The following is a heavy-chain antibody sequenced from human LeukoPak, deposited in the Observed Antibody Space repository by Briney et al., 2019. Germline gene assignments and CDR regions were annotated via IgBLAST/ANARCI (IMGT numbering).Heavy chain of an antibody. D-gene: IGHD3-9*01. V-gene: IGHV3-53*01. CDR3: ARSGYYNPNYFDS. CDR2: IYVGGST. Sequence: GGSLRLSCAASGFTVSTNYMSWARQAPGKGLEWVSLIYVGGSTYYADSVKGQFTISRDNSKNTLFLQMNSLRAEDTALYYCARSGYYNPNYFDSSGQGTLVTVSS. CDR1: GFTVSTNY. J-gene: IGHJ4*02.